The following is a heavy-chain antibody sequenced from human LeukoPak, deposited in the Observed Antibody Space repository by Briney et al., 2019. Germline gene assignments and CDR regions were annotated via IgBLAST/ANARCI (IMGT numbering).Heavy chain of an antibody. D-gene: IGHD3-22*01. V-gene: IGHV3-30*02. J-gene: IGHJ4*02. CDR2: IRYDGSNK. CDR3: AKDRRYYDSSGVDY. Sequence: GGSLRLSCAASGFTFSSYGMHWVRQAPGKGLEWVAFIRYDGSNKYYADSVKGRFTISRDNSKNTLYLQMNSLRAEDTAVYYCAKDRRYYDSSGVDYWGQGTLVTVSS. CDR1: GFTFSSYG.